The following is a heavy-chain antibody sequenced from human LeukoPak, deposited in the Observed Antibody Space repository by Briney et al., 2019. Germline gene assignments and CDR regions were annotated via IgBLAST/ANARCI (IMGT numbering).Heavy chain of an antibody. V-gene: IGHV3-23*01. Sequence: GGSLRLSCAASGFTFSTFAMIWVRQPPGKGLEWVSSIFPSGGEIHYADSVRGRFTISRDNSKITLSLQMNSLRAEDTAIYYCATYRQVLLPFESWGQGTLVTVSS. CDR2: IFPSGGEI. CDR3: ATYRQVLLPFES. CDR1: GFTFSTFA. J-gene: IGHJ4*02. D-gene: IGHD2-8*02.